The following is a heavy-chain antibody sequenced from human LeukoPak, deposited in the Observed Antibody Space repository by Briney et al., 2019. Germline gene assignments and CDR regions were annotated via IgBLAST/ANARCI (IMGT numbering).Heavy chain of an antibody. D-gene: IGHD3-22*01. CDR3: ASAPDYYDSSGYYSPY. CDR1: QFTFSNYA. Sequence: PGGSLRLSCAASQFTFSNYAMNWVRQAPGKGLEWVSAISGSGGSTYYADSVKGRFTISRDNSKNTLYLQMNSLRAEDTAVYYCASAPDYYDSSGYYSPYWGQGTLVTVSS. CDR2: ISGSGGST. J-gene: IGHJ4*02. V-gene: IGHV3-23*01.